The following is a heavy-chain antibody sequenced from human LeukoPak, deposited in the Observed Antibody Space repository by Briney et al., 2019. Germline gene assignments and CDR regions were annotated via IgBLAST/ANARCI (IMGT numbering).Heavy chain of an antibody. J-gene: IGHJ4*02. CDR3: ARDSRDGYSHFDS. D-gene: IGHD5-24*01. V-gene: IGHV4-31*03. CDR1: GGSISSGISY. CDR2: IYHSGTT. Sequence: SETLSLTCTVSGGSISSGISYWSWIRQRPGQGLEWIGYIYHSGTTYYSPSLESRVTISVDTSKNQFSLKLSSVTAADTAVYYCARDSRDGYSHFDSWGQGTLVTVSS.